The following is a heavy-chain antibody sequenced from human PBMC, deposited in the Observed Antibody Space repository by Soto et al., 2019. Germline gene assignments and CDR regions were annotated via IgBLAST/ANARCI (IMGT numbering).Heavy chain of an antibody. Sequence: ASVKVSCKASGYTFTSYYMHWVRQAPGQGLEWMGIINPSGGTNYAQKFQGWVTMTRDTSISTAYMELSRLRSDDTAVYYCARGPPLRFLEWLLYYDYYYYMDVWGKGTTVTVSS. D-gene: IGHD3-3*01. J-gene: IGHJ6*03. CDR2: INPSGGT. CDR3: ARGPPLRFLEWLLYYDYYYYMDV. CDR1: GYTFTSYY. V-gene: IGHV1-2*04.